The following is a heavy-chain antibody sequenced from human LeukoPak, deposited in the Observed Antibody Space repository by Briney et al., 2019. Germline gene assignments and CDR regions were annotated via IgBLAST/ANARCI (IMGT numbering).Heavy chain of an antibody. CDR2: IYSGGST. V-gene: IGHV3-53*01. D-gene: IGHD6-13*01. Sequence: PGGSLRLSCAASGFTVSSNYMSWVRQAPGKGLEWVSVIYSGGSTYYADSVKGRLTISRDNSKNTLYLQMNSLRAEDTAVYYCASESQQLVTGDAFDIWGQGTMVTVSS. CDR1: GFTVSSNY. CDR3: ASESQQLVTGDAFDI. J-gene: IGHJ3*02.